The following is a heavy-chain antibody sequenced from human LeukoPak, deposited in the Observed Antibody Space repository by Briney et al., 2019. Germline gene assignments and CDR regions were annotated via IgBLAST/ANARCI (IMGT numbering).Heavy chain of an antibody. CDR1: GLTFSSYA. CDR3: AKGRSGYYLWYFDY. D-gene: IGHD3-22*01. Sequence: GGSLRLSCAASGLTFSSYAMSWVRQAPGKGLEWVSGISGSGGSTYYADSVKGRFTISRDNSKNTLYLQMSSLRAEDTAVYYCAKGRSGYYLWYFDYWGQGTLVTVSS. J-gene: IGHJ4*02. CDR2: ISGSGGST. V-gene: IGHV3-23*01.